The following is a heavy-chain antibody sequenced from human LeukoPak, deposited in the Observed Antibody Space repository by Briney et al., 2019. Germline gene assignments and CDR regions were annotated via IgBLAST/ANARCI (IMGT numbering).Heavy chain of an antibody. V-gene: IGHV3-23*01. CDR3: AKDGGLWVSAHWGDS. D-gene: IGHD7-27*01. CDR1: GVTFCSYN. Sequence: GGALRLSRAASGVTFCSYNKRWGRQAPGEGRGWVSTITTSDGNTYYADSVKGRFTVSRDNSKNTLFLQMNSLRAEDTAVYYCAKDGGLWVSAHWGDSWGRGTLVTVSS. CDR2: ITTSDGNT. J-gene: IGHJ4*02.